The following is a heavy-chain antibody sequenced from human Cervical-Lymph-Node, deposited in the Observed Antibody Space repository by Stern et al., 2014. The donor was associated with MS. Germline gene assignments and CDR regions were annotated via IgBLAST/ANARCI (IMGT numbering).Heavy chain of an antibody. CDR2: IMPVFGGP. J-gene: IGHJ3*01. CDR3: AREGGESGKLQFVLDI. D-gene: IGHD3-3*01. V-gene: IGHV1-69*06. Sequence: QVQLVQSGAEVKRPGSSVKVSCKASGGSFGNHAISWVRQVPGQGLGWVGSIMPVFGGPNPAQRLQGRVTFTADKSTATAYMELKSLRSEDTAVYYCAREGGESGKLQFVLDIWGQGTLVTVSS. CDR1: GGSFGNHA.